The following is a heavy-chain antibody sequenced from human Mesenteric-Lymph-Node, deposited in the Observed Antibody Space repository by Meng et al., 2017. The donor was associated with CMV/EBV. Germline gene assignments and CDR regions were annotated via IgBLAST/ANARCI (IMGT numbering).Heavy chain of an antibody. CDR3: ARGSDIPVNNY. Sequence: HVQLQQWGAGLLKPSEALSLTGSVYGGSFSGYYWSWIRQPPGKGLVWIGEINHSGVPNYNPSLKSRVTISLDRSKNQFSLKLSSVTAEDTAVYYCARGSDIPVNNYWGQGTLVTVSS. V-gene: IGHV4-34*01. CDR2: INHSGVP. J-gene: IGHJ4*02. D-gene: IGHD2-15*01. CDR1: GGSFSGYY.